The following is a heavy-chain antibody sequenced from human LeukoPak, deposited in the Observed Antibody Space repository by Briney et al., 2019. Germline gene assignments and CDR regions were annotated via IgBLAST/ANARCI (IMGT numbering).Heavy chain of an antibody. V-gene: IGHV1-69*05. D-gene: IGHD6-13*01. CDR2: IILIFGTA. J-gene: IGHJ4*02. CDR1: GGTFSSYA. Sequence: VASVKVSCKASGGTFSSYAISWGRQAPGQGLEWMGGIILIFGTANYAQKFQGRVTITTDESTSTAYMELSSLRSEDTAVYYCARVGSSSWSNGYDYWGQGTLVTVSS. CDR3: ARVGSSSWSNGYDY.